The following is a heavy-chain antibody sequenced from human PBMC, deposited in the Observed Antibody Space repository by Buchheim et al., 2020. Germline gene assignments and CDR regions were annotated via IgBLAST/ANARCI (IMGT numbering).Heavy chain of an antibody. CDR3: ASEGEYSLYYYGMDV. CDR1: GYTFTSYY. V-gene: IGHV1-46*03. Sequence: QVQLVQSGAEVKKPGASVKVSCKASGYTFTSYYMHWVRQAPGQGLEWMGIINPSGGSTSYAQKFQGRVTMTRDTSTSTAYLELSNLRSEDTAVYYCASEGEYSLYYYGMDVWGQGTT. D-gene: IGHD4-17*01. CDR2: INPSGGST. J-gene: IGHJ6*02.